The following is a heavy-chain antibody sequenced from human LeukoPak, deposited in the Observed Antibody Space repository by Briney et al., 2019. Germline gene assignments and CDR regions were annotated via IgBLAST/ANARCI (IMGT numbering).Heavy chain of an antibody. V-gene: IGHV3-48*03. J-gene: IGHJ1*01. D-gene: IGHD4-11*01. CDR2: ISSSGSTI. CDR1: GFTFSSYE. CDR3: VAETNQYPEYFQH. Sequence: GGSLRLSCAASGFTFSSYEMNWVRQAPGKGLEWVSYISSSGSTIYYADSVKGRFTISTDNAKNSLYLQMNSLRAEHTAVYYCVAETNQYPEYFQHWGQGTLATVSS.